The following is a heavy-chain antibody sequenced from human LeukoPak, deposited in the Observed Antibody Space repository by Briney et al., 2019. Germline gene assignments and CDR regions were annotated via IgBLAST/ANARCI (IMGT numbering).Heavy chain of an antibody. CDR1: GFTFRNYA. J-gene: IGHJ4*02. V-gene: IGHV3-23*01. CDR2: ISYSGDST. D-gene: IGHD1-26*01. CDR3: AKGSRHSGSPDFFDS. Sequence: GGSLRLSCAASGFTFRNYAMSWVRQAPGKGLEWVSGISYSGDSTYYADSVKGRFTISRDNSKNTLYLQMNSLRAEDTAVYYCAKGSRHSGSPDFFDSWGRGTLVTVSS.